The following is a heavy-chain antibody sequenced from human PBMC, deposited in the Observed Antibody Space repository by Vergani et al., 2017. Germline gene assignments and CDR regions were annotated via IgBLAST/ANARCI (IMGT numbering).Heavy chain of an antibody. D-gene: IGHD5-24*01. CDR2: ISSSSSYI. CDR3: ARYKFTGTRSELATYYYYGMDV. J-gene: IGHJ6*02. Sequence: EVQLVESGGGLVKPGGSLRLSCAASGFTFSSYSMNWVRQAPGKGLEWVSSISSSSSYIYYADSVKGRFTISRDNAKNSLYLQMNSLRAEDTAVYYCARYKFTGTRSELATYYYYGMDVWGQGTTVTVSS. V-gene: IGHV3-21*01. CDR1: GFTFSSYS.